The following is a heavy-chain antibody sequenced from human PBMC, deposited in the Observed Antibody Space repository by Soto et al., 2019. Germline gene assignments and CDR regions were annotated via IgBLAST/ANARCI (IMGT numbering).Heavy chain of an antibody. D-gene: IGHD5-18*01. CDR3: ARDLGGYSSGYSTYDY. J-gene: IGHJ4*02. Sequence: QVQLVESGGGVVQPGRSLRLSCAASGFTFSSYGMHWVRQAPGKGLDWVAVIWYDGSKKYYADSVKGRFTISRDNSKNTVQVQMNGLRAEDTAVYYCARDLGGYSSGYSTYDYWGQGTLVTVSS. CDR2: IWYDGSKK. CDR1: GFTFSSYG. V-gene: IGHV3-33*01.